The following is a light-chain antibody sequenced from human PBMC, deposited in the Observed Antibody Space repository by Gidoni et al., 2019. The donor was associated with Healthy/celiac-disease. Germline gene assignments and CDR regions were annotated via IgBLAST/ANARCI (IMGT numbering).Light chain of an antibody. Sequence: DIKMTPSPSSLAASVGDSVTITCQASQDISNYLNWYQQKPGKAPKLLIYDASNLETGVPSRFSGSGSGTDFTFTISSLQPEDIATYYCQQYDNLPLTFGGGTKVEIK. J-gene: IGKJ4*01. CDR1: QDISNY. V-gene: IGKV1-33*01. CDR2: DAS. CDR3: QQYDNLPLT.